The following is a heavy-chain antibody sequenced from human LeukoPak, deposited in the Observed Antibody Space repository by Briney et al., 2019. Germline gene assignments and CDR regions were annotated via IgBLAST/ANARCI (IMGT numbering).Heavy chain of an antibody. Sequence: PSETLSLTCAVYGGSFSGYYWSWIRQPPGKGLEWIGEINHSGSTNYNPSLKSRVTISVDTSKNQFSLKLSSVTAADTAVYYCAGITPYCSGGSCYVPFGDPWGQGTLVTVSS. D-gene: IGHD2-15*01. CDR2: INHSGST. CDR1: GGSFSGYY. J-gene: IGHJ5*02. CDR3: AGITPYCSGGSCYVPFGDP. V-gene: IGHV4-34*01.